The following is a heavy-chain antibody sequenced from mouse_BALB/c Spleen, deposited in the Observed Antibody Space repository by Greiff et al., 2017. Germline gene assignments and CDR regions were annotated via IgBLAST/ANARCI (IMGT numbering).Heavy chain of an antibody. CDR2: IYPGDGDT. CDR3: ARRGDSSGYLDY. J-gene: IGHJ2*01. V-gene: IGHV1-80*01. CDR1: GYAFSSYW. D-gene: IGHD3-2*01. Sequence: QVQLQQSGAELVRPGSSVKISCKASGYAFSSYWMNWVKQRPGQGLEWIGQIYPGDGDTNYNGKFKGKATLTADKSSSTAYMQLSSLTSEDSAVYFCARRGDSSGYLDYWGQGTTLTVSS.